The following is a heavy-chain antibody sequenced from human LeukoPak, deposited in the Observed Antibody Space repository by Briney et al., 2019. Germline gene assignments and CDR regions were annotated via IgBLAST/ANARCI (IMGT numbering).Heavy chain of an antibody. V-gene: IGHV4-39*02. CDR3: ARDLRGYSGYDQKENWFDP. D-gene: IGHD5-12*01. J-gene: IGHJ5*02. CDR1: SGSISTSNYY. Sequence: PSETLSLTCTVSSGSISTSNYYWGWIRQPPGKGLEWIGSIYYSGNTYYNASLKSRVTISVDTSKNQFSLKLSSVTAADTAVYYCARDLRGYSGYDQKENWFDPWGQGTLVTVSS. CDR2: IYYSGNT.